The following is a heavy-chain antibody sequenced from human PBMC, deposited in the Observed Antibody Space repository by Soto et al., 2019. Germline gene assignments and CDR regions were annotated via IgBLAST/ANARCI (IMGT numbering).Heavy chain of an antibody. V-gene: IGHV1-18*01. CDR1: GFTFSNYG. J-gene: IGHJ6*02. CDR3: ARDIESVTAKHFFYYYAMDV. CDR2: VSANNGHT. Sequence: QGQLVQSGAEVKKPGASVKLSCKASGFTFSNYGLNWVRQAPGPGLEWMGWVSANNGHTHSAQNLQGRVSMTTDTTTSTAYMELRGLTFDDTAVYYFARDIESVTAKHFFYYYAMDVWGQGTTVTVSS. D-gene: IGHD2-8*01.